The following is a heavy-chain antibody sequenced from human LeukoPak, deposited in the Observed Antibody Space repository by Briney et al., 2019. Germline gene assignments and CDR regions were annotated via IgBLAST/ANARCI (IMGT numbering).Heavy chain of an antibody. Sequence: GGSLRLSCAASGFTFSSYAMSWVRQAPGKGLEWVSAISGSGGSTCYADSVKGRFTISRDNSKNTLYLQMNNLRAEDTAVYYCARMVDEGYSSSWYFDYWGQGTLVTVSS. J-gene: IGHJ4*02. D-gene: IGHD6-13*01. CDR3: ARMVDEGYSSSWYFDY. V-gene: IGHV3-23*01. CDR1: GFTFSSYA. CDR2: ISGSGGST.